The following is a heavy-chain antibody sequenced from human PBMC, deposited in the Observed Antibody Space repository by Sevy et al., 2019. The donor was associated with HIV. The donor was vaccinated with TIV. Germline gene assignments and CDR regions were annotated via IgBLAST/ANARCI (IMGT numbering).Heavy chain of an antibody. CDR1: GYTFTSYY. D-gene: IGHD3-22*01. Sequence: ASVKVSCKASGYTFTSYYMHWVRQAPGQGLEWMGIINPSGGSTRYAQKFQGRVTMTRDTSTSTVYMELSSLRSEDTAVYYCARGTRGTMIVVVTHYYGMDVWGQGTTVTVSS. CDR2: INPSGGST. J-gene: IGHJ6*02. CDR3: ARGTRGTMIVVVTHYYGMDV. V-gene: IGHV1-46*01.